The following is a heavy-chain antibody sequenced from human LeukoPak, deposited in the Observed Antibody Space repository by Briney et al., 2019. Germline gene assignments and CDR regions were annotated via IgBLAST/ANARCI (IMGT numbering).Heavy chain of an antibody. V-gene: IGHV3-21*01. Sequence: GGTLRLSCAASGFTFDDYGMSWVRQAPGKGLEWVSSISSSSSYIYYADSVKGRFTISRDNAKNSLYLQMNSLRAEDTAVYYCARRTDVLRYFDWFADKDAFDIWGQGTMVTVSS. CDR2: ISSSSSYI. CDR1: GFTFDDYG. CDR3: ARRTDVLRYFDWFADKDAFDI. J-gene: IGHJ3*02. D-gene: IGHD3-9*01.